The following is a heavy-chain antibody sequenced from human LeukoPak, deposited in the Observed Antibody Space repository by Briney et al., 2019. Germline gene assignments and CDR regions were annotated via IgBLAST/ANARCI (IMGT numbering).Heavy chain of an antibody. J-gene: IGHJ4*02. Sequence: GGSLRLSCAASGFTVSSNEMSWVRQAPGKGLEWVSSISGGSTYYADSRKGRFTISRDNSKNTLHLQMNSLRAEDTAVYYCARYYYGSGSAYFDYWGQGTLVTVSS. V-gene: IGHV3-38-3*01. CDR3: ARYYYGSGSAYFDY. CDR2: ISGGST. D-gene: IGHD3-10*01. CDR1: GFTVSSNE.